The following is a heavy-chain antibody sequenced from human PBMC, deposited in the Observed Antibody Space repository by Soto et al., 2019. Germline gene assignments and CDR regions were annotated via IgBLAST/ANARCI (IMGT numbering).Heavy chain of an antibody. CDR3: VRGGSCDTSADRFDV. Sequence: GGSLRLSCAASGFTFSAYTINWVRQAPGKGLEWVSCISSTSSDIFYAESVRGRFTISRDNAKNSLFLQMNDLRAEDTAVYYCVRGGSCDTSADRFDVWGQGTMVTVSS. V-gene: IGHV3-21*01. CDR1: GFTFSAYT. J-gene: IGHJ3*01. D-gene: IGHD3-10*01. CDR2: ISSTSSDI.